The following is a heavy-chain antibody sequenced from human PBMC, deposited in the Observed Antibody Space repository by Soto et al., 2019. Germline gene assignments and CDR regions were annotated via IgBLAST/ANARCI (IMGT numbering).Heavy chain of an antibody. CDR3: AKPDKSGSHHLGC. CDR2: ITDDGIRK. Sequence: QVQLVESGGGVVQPGRSLRLSCAASGFTFSNYGMHWVRQAPGKGLEWVAVITDDGIRKHYVDSVKGRFTISRDISRNTLYLEMDSLSDEDTAVYYCAKPDKSGSHHLGCWGQGSVVTVSS. D-gene: IGHD1-26*01. CDR1: GFTFSNYG. V-gene: IGHV3-30*18. J-gene: IGHJ4*02.